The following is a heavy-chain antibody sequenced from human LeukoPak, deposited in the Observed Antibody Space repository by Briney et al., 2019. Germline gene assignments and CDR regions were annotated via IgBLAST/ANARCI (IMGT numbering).Heavy chain of an antibody. CDR2: INHSSST. CDR1: GGSFSGSY. J-gene: IGHJ4*02. CDR3: SRANRGTYLMY. D-gene: IGHD3-16*02. V-gene: IGHV4-34*01. Sequence: SETLSLTCAVYGGSFSGSYWSWIRQPPGKGLGWIGEINHSSSTNYNPSLKSRVTISLDEPKNQFSLKMTSVTAADTAVYYCSRANRGTYLMYWGRGTLVTVSS.